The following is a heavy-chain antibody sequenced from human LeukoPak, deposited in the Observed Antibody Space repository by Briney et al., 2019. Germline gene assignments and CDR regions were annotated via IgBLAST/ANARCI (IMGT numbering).Heavy chain of an antibody. CDR1: GGSISSSSYY. D-gene: IGHD3-10*01. Sequence: PSETLSLTCTVSGGSISSSSYYWGWIRQPPGKGLEWIGTIYFSGNTYYNSSLKSRVTISLDTSKNQFSLNLFSVTAADTAMYYCTRANRYGLIDYWGQGTLVTVSS. CDR2: IYFSGNT. CDR3: TRANRYGLIDY. V-gene: IGHV4-39*07. J-gene: IGHJ4*02.